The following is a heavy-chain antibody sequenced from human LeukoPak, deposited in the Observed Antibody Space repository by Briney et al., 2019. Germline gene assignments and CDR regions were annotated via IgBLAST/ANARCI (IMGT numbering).Heavy chain of an antibody. J-gene: IGHJ3*01. V-gene: IGHV4-59*11. D-gene: IGHD3-3*01. CDR3: ASADFWSGYLV. Sequence: PSETLSLPCTVSGGSISSHYWSWIRQPPGKGLEWIGYIYYSGSTNYNPSLKSRVTISVDTSKNQFSLKLSSVTAADTAVYYCASADFWSGYLVWGQGTMVTVSS. CDR2: IYYSGST. CDR1: GGSISSHY.